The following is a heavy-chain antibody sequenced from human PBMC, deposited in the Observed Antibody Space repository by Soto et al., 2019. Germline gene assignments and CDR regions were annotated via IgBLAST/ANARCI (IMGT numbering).Heavy chain of an antibody. CDR1: GFTFSSYA. J-gene: IGHJ6*02. D-gene: IGHD6-13*01. CDR3: AKDRDGAAAGPTRSYGMEV. CDR2: ISGSGDST. V-gene: IGHV3-23*01. Sequence: EVQLLESGGGLVQPGGSLRLSCAASGFTFSSYAMSWVRQAPGKGLEWVSVISGSGDSTYYADSVRGRFTISRDNSKNTLTLRMNSLRAEDTAVYYCAKDRDGAAAGPTRSYGMEVWGQGTTVTVSS.